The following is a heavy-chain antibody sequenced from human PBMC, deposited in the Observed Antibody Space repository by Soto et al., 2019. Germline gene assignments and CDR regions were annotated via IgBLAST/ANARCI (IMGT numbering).Heavy chain of an antibody. J-gene: IGHJ4*02. CDR2: ISYDGRRK. V-gene: IGHV3-30*04. Sequence: QVQLVESGGGAVQPGRSLRLSCAASGFTFNHFAMHWVRQAPGKGLDWVAVISYDGRRKSYADSVKGRSTISRDNSERTLDLQMNNLTSQDTGIYYCAREDSGDYFAYFDYWGQGSLVAVSS. D-gene: IGHD1-26*01. CDR1: GFTFNHFA. CDR3: AREDSGDYFAYFDY.